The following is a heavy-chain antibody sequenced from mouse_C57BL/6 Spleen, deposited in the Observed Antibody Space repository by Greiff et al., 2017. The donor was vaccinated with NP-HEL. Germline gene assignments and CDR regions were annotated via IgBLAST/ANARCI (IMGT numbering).Heavy chain of an antibody. D-gene: IGHD3-3*01. CDR1: GYSITSGYY. Sequence: EVKLLESGPGLVKPSQSLSLTCSVTGYSITSGYYWNWIRQFPGNKLEWMGYISYDGSNNYNPSLKNRISLTRDTSKNQFFLKLNSETTEDTATDSCARGGTFDYWGQGTTLTVSS. V-gene: IGHV3-6*01. J-gene: IGHJ2*01. CDR2: ISYDGSN. CDR3: ARGGTFDY.